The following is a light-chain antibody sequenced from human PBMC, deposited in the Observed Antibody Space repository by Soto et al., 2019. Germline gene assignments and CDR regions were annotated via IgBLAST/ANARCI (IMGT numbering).Light chain of an antibody. CDR1: SSDVGGYNY. CDR3: SSYAGINNLV. Sequence: QSALTHPPSASGSPRQSVTISCTGTSSDVGGYNYVSWYQQHPGKAPKLMIYEVSKRPSGVPDRFSGSKSGNTASLTVSGLRAEDEADYYCSSYAGINNLVFGGGTKLTVL. J-gene: IGLJ3*02. CDR2: EVS. V-gene: IGLV2-8*01.